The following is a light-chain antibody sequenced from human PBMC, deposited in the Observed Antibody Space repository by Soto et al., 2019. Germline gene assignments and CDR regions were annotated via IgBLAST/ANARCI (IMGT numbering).Light chain of an antibody. Sequence: EIVITQVPATPSLSPRERATPSCRASERLTGNLAWYQHRPGQAPRLLIYEVSTRATYIPARFSGRGSRTEFTLTISSLQAEDSAVYYCQQYQDWPRTFGQGTKVDIK. CDR1: ERLTGN. CDR3: QQYQDWPRT. V-gene: IGKV3-15*01. J-gene: IGKJ1*01. CDR2: EVS.